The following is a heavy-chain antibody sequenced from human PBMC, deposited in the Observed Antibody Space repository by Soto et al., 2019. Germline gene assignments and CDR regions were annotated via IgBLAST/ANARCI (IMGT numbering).Heavy chain of an antibody. Sequence: SETLSLTCTVSGGSISSYYWSWIRQPPGKGLEWIGYIYYSGSTNYNPSLKSRVTISVDTSKSQFSLKLSSETAADTAVYYCARGGVIAAAGTPPLNWGQGTLVTVSS. J-gene: IGHJ4*02. CDR1: GGSISSYY. D-gene: IGHD6-13*01. V-gene: IGHV4-59*01. CDR2: IYYSGST. CDR3: ARGGVIAAAGTPPLN.